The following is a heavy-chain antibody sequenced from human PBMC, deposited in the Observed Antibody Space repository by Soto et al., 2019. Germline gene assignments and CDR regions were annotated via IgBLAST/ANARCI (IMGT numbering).Heavy chain of an antibody. CDR1: GFSLSTSGVG. D-gene: IGHD3-22*01. CDR2: IYWDDDK. CDR3: AHRRGYYYDRSGYYFDY. Sequence: QITLKESGPPLVKPTQNLTLTCTFSGFSLSTSGVGVGWFRQPPGKALEWLALIYWDDDKRYSPSLKSRLTITKDTSKNQVVLTMTNMDPVDTATYYCAHRRGYYYDRSGYYFDYWGQGTLVTVSS. V-gene: IGHV2-5*02. J-gene: IGHJ4*02.